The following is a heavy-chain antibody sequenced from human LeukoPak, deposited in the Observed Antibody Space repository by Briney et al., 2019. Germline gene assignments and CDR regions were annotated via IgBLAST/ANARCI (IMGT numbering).Heavy chain of an antibody. Sequence: KASETLSLTCTVSGGSIGSGDYYWSWIRQHPGKGLEWIGYIYYSGSTYYNPSLKSRVTISVDTSKNQFSLKLSSVTAADTAVYYCARDHPRYYYDSSGYYSRGMDVWGQGTTVTVSS. J-gene: IGHJ6*02. V-gene: IGHV4-31*03. CDR2: IYYSGST. D-gene: IGHD3-22*01. CDR3: ARDHPRYYYDSSGYYSRGMDV. CDR1: GGSIGSGDYY.